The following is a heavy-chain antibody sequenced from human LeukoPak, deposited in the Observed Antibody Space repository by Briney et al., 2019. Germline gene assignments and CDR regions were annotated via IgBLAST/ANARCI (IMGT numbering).Heavy chain of an antibody. CDR1: GFTFSSYS. CDR3: AKRRPSLTNDY. CDR2: ISSSSSYI. Sequence: GGSLRLSCAASGFTFSSYSMKWVRQAPGKGLEWVSSISSSSSYIYYADSVKGRFTISRDNAKNSLYLQMNSLRAEDTAVYYCAKRRPSLTNDYWGQGTLVTVSS. V-gene: IGHV3-21*04. J-gene: IGHJ4*02.